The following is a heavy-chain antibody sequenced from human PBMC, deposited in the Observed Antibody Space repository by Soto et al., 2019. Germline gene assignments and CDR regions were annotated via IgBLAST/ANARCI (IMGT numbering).Heavy chain of an antibody. Sequence: GGSLRLSCAASGFTFSSYAMSWVRQAPGKGLEWVSAISGSGGSTYYADSVKGRFTISRDNSKNTLYLQMNSLRAEDTAVYYCAKGPVYSSGFLRYFDYWGQGTLVTVSS. V-gene: IGHV3-23*01. J-gene: IGHJ4*02. CDR2: ISGSGGST. CDR1: GFTFSSYA. D-gene: IGHD6-19*01. CDR3: AKGPVYSSGFLRYFDY.